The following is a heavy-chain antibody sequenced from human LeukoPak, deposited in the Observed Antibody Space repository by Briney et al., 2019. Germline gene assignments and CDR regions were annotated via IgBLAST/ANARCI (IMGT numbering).Heavy chain of an antibody. J-gene: IGHJ3*02. V-gene: IGHV3-30*02. CDR1: GFTFSSYG. CDR2: IRYNGSNK. CDR3: AKELYYYDSKGCAFDI. D-gene: IGHD3-22*01. Sequence: GGSLRLSCAASGFTFSSYGMHWVRQAPGKGLEWVAFIRYNGSNKYYADSVKGRFTISRDNSKNTLYLQMNSLRAEDTAVYYCAKELYYYDSKGCAFDIWGQGTMVTVSS.